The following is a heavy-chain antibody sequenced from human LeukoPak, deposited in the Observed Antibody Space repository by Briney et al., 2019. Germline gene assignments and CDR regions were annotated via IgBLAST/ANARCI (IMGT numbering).Heavy chain of an antibody. V-gene: IGHV4-34*01. Sequence: SGTLSLTCAVYGGSFSGYYWSWIRQPPGKGLEWIGEINHSGSTNDTPSLKSRVTISVDTSKNQFSLKLSSVTAADTAVYYCARGIVGATTRWFDPWGQGTLVTVSS. J-gene: IGHJ5*02. CDR2: INHSGST. D-gene: IGHD1-26*01. CDR3: ARGIVGATTRWFDP. CDR1: GGSFSGYY.